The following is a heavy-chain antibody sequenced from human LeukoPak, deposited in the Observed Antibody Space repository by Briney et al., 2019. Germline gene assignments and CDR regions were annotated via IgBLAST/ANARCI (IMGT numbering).Heavy chain of an antibody. V-gene: IGHV1-18*01. CDR1: GYTFTSYG. Sequence: ASVKVSCKASGYTFTSYGISWVRQAPGQGLEWMGWISAYNGTTNYAQKLQGRVTMTTDTSTSTAYMELRSLRSEDTAVYYCARDRCSSTSCYKYYYYYGMDVWGQGTTVTVSS. J-gene: IGHJ6*02. CDR2: ISAYNGTT. D-gene: IGHD2-2*02. CDR3: ARDRCSSTSCYKYYYYYGMDV.